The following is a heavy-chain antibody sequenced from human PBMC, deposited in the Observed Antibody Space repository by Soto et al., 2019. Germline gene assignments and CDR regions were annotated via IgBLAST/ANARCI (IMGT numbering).Heavy chain of an antibody. CDR2: IYYSGST. CDR1: GGSASSGSYY. D-gene: IGHD6-19*01. Sequence: SETLSLTCTVSGGSASSGSYYWSWIRQPPGKGLEWIGYIYYSGSTNYNPSLKSRVTISVDTSKNQFSLKLSSVTAADTAVYYCARDSIAVLSGVMDVWGQGTAVTVSS. J-gene: IGHJ6*02. V-gene: IGHV4-61*01. CDR3: ARDSIAVLSGVMDV.